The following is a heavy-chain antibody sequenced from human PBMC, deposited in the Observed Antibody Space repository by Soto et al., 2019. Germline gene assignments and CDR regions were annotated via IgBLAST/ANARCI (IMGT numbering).Heavy chain of an antibody. CDR1: GFTFSDSY. V-gene: IGHV3-11*01. D-gene: IGHD2-15*01. CDR2: ISGRGSTI. Sequence: QVQLVESGVGLVKPGWSLRLSCAASGFTFSDSYMSWIRQAPGKWLELVSYISGRGSTIYYADSVKGRFPISRDNAKNSLHLQMNGLRAEDTAVYYCASGVAASHFYYYDMDVWGKGTTVTVS. J-gene: IGHJ6*03. CDR3: ASGVAASHFYYYDMDV.